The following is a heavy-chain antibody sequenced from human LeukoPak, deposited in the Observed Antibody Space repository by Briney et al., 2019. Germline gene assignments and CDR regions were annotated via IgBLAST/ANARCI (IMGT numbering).Heavy chain of an antibody. CDR1: GFSFSSYA. CDR2: VRGGSRNT. Sequence: GGSLRLSCAASGFSFSSYAMSWVRQAPGKGLEWVSAVRGGSRNTYYADSVKGRFTISGDNSKNMLYLQMSSLRAEDTAVYYCAKGHCDCEGYYYFDYWGQGTLVTVSS. J-gene: IGHJ4*02. D-gene: IGHD2-21*01. CDR3: AKGHCDCEGYYYFDY. V-gene: IGHV3-23*01.